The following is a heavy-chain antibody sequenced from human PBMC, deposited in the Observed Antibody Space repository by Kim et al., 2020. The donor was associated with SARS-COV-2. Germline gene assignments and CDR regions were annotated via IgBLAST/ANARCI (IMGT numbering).Heavy chain of an antibody. CDR1: GFTFSSYW. J-gene: IGHJ4*02. Sequence: GGSLRLSCAASGFTFSSYWMHWVRQAPGKGLVWVSRINSDGSSTSYADSVKGRFTISRDNAKNTLYLQMNSLRAEDTAVYYCAREDYYDSKPLDYWGQGTLVTVSS. D-gene: IGHD3-22*01. CDR3: AREDYYDSKPLDY. CDR2: INSDGSST. V-gene: IGHV3-74*01.